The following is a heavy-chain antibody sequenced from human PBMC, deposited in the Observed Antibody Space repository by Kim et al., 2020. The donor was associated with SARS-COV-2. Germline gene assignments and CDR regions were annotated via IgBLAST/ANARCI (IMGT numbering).Heavy chain of an antibody. J-gene: IGHJ4*02. D-gene: IGHD6-19*01. Sequence: GGSLRLSCAASGSTFTSYAMHWVRQAPGKGLEWVAVISYDGSDKYYAESVKGRFTISSDNSKSTVYLQMNSLRGEDTAVYYCARGQRPQWLWGLSDYWGQGTLVTVAS. CDR3: ARGQRPQWLWGLSDY. CDR1: GSTFTSYA. CDR2: ISYDGSDK. V-gene: IGHV3-30*04.